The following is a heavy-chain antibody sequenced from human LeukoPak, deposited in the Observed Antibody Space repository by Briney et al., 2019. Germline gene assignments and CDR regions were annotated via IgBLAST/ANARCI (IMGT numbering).Heavy chain of an antibody. CDR3: ARGDYGSGDY. CDR2: IIPIFGTA. V-gene: IGHV1-69*13. D-gene: IGHD3-10*01. Sequence: GASVKVSCKASGGTFSSYAISWVRQSPGQGLEGMGGIIPIFGTANYAQKFQGRVTITADESTSTAYMELSSLRSEDTAVYYCARGDYGSGDYWGQGTLVTVSS. J-gene: IGHJ4*02. CDR1: GGTFSSYA.